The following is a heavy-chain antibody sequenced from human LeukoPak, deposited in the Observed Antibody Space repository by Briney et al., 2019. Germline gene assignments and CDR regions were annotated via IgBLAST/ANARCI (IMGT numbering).Heavy chain of an antibody. Sequence: GGSLRLSCAASGFTFSSYWMSWVRQAPGKGLEWVANIKQDGSEKYYVDSVKGRFTISRDNAKNSLYLQMNSLRAEDTAVYYCARERHIVVVPAAMHRYYYYMDVWGKGTTVTVSS. CDR1: GFTFSSYW. V-gene: IGHV3-7*01. D-gene: IGHD2-2*01. CDR3: ARERHIVVVPAAMHRYYYYMDV. J-gene: IGHJ6*03. CDR2: IKQDGSEK.